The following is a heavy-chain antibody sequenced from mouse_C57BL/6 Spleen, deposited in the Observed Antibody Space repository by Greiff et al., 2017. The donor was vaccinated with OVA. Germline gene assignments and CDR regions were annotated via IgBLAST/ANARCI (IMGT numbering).Heavy chain of an antibody. D-gene: IGHD2-3*01. V-gene: IGHV1-26*01. CDR1: GYTFTDYY. CDR2: INPNNGGT. Sequence: VQLQQSGPELVKPGASVKISCKASGYTFTDYYMNWVKQSHGKSLEWIGDINPNNGGTSYNQKFKGKATLTVDKSSMTAYMELRSLTSEDSAVYYCARSLIYDGYYDYWGQGTTLTVSS. CDR3: ARSLIYDGYYDY. J-gene: IGHJ2*01.